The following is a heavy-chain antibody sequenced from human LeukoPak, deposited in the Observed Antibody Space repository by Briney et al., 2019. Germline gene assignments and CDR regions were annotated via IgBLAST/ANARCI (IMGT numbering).Heavy chain of an antibody. CDR2: IYYSGST. CDR3: ARTPNPYDYVWGSYRFHPRPFDY. CDR1: GGSISSYY. J-gene: IGHJ4*02. D-gene: IGHD3-16*02. V-gene: IGHV4-59*12. Sequence: SETLSLTCTVSGGSISSYYWSWIRQPPGKGLEWIGYIYYSGSTNYNPSLKSRVTISVDTSKNQFSLKLSSVTAADTAVYYCARTPNPYDYVWGSYRFHPRPFDYWGQGTLVTVSS.